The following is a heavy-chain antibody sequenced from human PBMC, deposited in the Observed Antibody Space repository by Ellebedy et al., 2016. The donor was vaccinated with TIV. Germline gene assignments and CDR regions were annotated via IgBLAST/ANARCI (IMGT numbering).Heavy chain of an antibody. Sequence: ASVKVSCKASGYIFTNYAIHWVRQAPGQRLEWMGWINAANGNTKYSQKLQDRLSISMDTSANTAYMEMRSLTSEDTAVYYCARNRNNGRDTLWFDPWGQGTLVSVSS. CDR1: GYIFTNYA. J-gene: IGHJ5*02. CDR2: INAANGNT. CDR3: ARNRNNGRDTLWFDP. V-gene: IGHV1-3*01. D-gene: IGHD2/OR15-2a*01.